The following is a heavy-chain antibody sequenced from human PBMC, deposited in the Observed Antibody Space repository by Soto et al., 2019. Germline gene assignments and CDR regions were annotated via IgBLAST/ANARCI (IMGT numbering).Heavy chain of an antibody. CDR2: ISDTGGDT. CDR3: ATSSERLSMATLGGLIPLGFDY. J-gene: IGHJ4*02. V-gene: IGHV3-23*01. CDR1: GFTFNYYD. Sequence: EAQLLESGGGLVQPGGSLRLSCVASGFTFNYYDVSWVRRAPGEGLEWVSTISDTGGDTYYGDSVKGRFSISRDKSRSTVFLQMHSLTVDDTALYYCATSSERLSMATLGGLIPLGFDYWGQGILVTVSS. D-gene: IGHD3-16*02.